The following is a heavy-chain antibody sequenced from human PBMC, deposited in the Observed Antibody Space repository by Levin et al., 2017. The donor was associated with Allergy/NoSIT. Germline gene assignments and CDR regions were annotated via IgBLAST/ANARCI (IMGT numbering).Heavy chain of an antibody. J-gene: IGHJ4*02. Sequence: SETLSLTCTVSGGSISSSSYYWGWIRQPPGKGLEWIGSIYYSGSTYYNPSLKSRVTISVDTSKNQFSLKLSSVTAADTAVYYCARLSGYSGYVPDYWGQGTLVTVSS. CDR2: IYYSGST. D-gene: IGHD5-12*01. CDR3: ARLSGYSGYVPDY. V-gene: IGHV4-39*01. CDR1: GGSISSSSYY.